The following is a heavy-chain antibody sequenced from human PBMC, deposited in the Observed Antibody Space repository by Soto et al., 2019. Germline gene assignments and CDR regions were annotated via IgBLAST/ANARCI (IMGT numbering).Heavy chain of an antibody. Sequence: QLQLQESGSGLVKPSQTLSLTCAVSGGSISSGGYSWSWIRQPPGKGLGCIGYIYHSGSTYYNPSLKSRVTISVDRCKNQFALKLSSVTAADTAVYYCARSYCSGGSCSNWFDPWGQGTLVTVSS. D-gene: IGHD2-15*01. CDR1: GGSISSGGYS. V-gene: IGHV4-30-2*01. CDR3: ARSYCSGGSCSNWFDP. J-gene: IGHJ5*02. CDR2: IYHSGST.